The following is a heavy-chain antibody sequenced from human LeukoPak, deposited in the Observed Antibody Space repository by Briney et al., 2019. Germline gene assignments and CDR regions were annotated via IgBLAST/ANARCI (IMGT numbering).Heavy chain of an antibody. CDR2: INPSGGST. J-gene: IGHJ4*02. V-gene: IGHV1-46*01. Sequence: ASVKVSCKASGYTFTSYYMHWVRQAPGQGLEWMGIINPSGGSTSYAQKFQGRVTMTRDTSTSTVYMELSSPRSEDTAVYYCARGDYYDSSGYLAAISAYWGQGTLVTVSS. CDR3: ARGDYYDSSGYLAAISAY. D-gene: IGHD3-22*01. CDR1: GYTFTSYY.